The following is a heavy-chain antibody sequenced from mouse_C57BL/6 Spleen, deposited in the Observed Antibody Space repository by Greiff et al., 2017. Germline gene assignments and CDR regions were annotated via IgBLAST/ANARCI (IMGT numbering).Heavy chain of an antibody. CDR3: ARDERLPYFDY. CDR2: ISDGGSYT. J-gene: IGHJ2*01. CDR1: GFTFSSYA. Sequence: EVQLVESGGGLVKPGGSLKLSCAASGFTFSSYAMSWVRQTPEKRLEWVATISDGGSYTYYPDNVKGRFTISRDNAKNNLYLQMSHLKSEDTAMYYCARDERLPYFDYWGQGTTLTVSS. D-gene: IGHD3-2*02. V-gene: IGHV5-4*01.